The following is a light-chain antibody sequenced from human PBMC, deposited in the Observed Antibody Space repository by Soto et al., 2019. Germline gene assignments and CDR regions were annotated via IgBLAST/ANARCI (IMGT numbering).Light chain of an antibody. Sequence: QSALTQPASVSGSPVQSITISCTGTISDVGGYNYVSWYQQFSGKAPTLIIYEVTNRPSGISNRFSGSKSGETASLTISGLRAEDEADYYCSAYRSGSTVVFGGGTQLTVL. V-gene: IGLV2-14*01. CDR2: EVT. J-gene: IGLJ2*01. CDR3: SAYRSGSTVV. CDR1: ISDVGGYNY.